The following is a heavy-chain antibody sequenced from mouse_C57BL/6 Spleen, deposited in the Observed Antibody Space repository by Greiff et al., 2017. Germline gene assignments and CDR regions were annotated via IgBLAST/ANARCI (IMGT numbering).Heavy chain of an antibody. J-gene: IGHJ4*01. Sequence: QVPLKESGPGILQSSQTLSLTCSFSGFSLSTSGMGVSWIRQPSGKGLEWLAHIYWDDDKRYNPSLKSRLTISKDTSRNQVFLKITSVDTADTATYYCARRAEGYGGYYYAMDYWGQGTSVTVSS. D-gene: IGHD2-3*01. CDR1: GFSLSTSGMG. CDR2: IYWDDDK. CDR3: ARRAEGYGGYYYAMDY. V-gene: IGHV8-12*01.